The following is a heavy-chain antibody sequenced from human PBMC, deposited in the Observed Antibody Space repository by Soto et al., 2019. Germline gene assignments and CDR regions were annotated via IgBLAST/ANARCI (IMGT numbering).Heavy chain of an antibody. CDR1: GGSLSSSSYY. CDR2: IYYSGST. CDR3: ARLGSSSYYYYYGMDV. Sequence: SETLSLTCTVAGGSLSSSSYYWGWIRQPPGKGLEWVGSIYYSGSTYYNPSLKSRVTISVDTSKNQFSLKLSSVTAADTAVYYCARLGSSSYYYYYGMDVWGQGTTVTVSS. J-gene: IGHJ6*02. V-gene: IGHV4-39*01. D-gene: IGHD2-2*01.